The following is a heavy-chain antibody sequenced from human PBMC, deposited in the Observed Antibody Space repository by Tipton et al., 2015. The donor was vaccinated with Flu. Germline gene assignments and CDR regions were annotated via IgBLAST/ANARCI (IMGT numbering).Heavy chain of an antibody. D-gene: IGHD1-26*01. CDR1: GFTFSRYG. CDR3: AKDWVRFIDHVDY. Sequence: RSLRLSCAASGFTFSRYGMHWVRQAPGKGLEWVSLISFDGNTKYYADSVKGRFTVSRDNSKNTLYLEVNSLSPEDTAVYYCAKDWVRFIDHVDYWGQGTLVTVSS. J-gene: IGHJ4*02. V-gene: IGHV3-30*18. CDR2: ISFDGNTK.